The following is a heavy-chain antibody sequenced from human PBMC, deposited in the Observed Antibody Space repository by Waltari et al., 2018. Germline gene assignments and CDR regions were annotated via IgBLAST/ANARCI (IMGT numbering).Heavy chain of an antibody. CDR1: GDTFPSYD. D-gene: IGHD6-13*01. V-gene: IGHV1-8*03. CDR3: AREVGYSSSWYSHYYYYYYMDV. Sequence: QVQRVQSGAEVKKPGASVKVSCKASGDTFPSYDINWVRQATGQGLERMGWMNPNSGNTGYAQKFQGRVTITRNTSISTAYMELSSLRSEDTAVYYCAREVGYSSSWYSHYYYYYYMDVWGKGTTVTVSS. J-gene: IGHJ6*03. CDR2: MNPNSGNT.